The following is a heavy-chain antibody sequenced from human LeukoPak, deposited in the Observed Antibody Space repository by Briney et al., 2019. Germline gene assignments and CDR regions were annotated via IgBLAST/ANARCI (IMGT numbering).Heavy chain of an antibody. V-gene: IGHV3-21*01. J-gene: IGHJ3*02. CDR1: GFTFSSYS. CDR2: ISSSSSYI. CDR3: ARDSGNYLDAFDI. Sequence: GGSLRLSCAASGFTFSSYSMNWVRQAPGKGLEWVSSISSSSSYIYYADLVKGRFTISRDNAKNSLYLQMNSLRADDTAVYYCARDSGNYLDAFDIWGQGTMVTVSS. D-gene: IGHD1-7*01.